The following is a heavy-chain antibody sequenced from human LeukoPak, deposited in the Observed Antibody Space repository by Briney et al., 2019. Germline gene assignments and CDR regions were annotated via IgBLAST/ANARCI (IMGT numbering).Heavy chain of an antibody. V-gene: IGHV4-31*03. D-gene: IGHD6-13*01. Sequence: PSETLSLTCTVSGGSISSGGCYWSWIRQHPGKGLEWIGYIYYSGSTYYNPSLKSRVTISVDTSKNQFSLKLSSVTAADAAVYYCARGWGSSSWYLDYWGQGTLVTVSS. J-gene: IGHJ4*02. CDR3: ARGWGSSSWYLDY. CDR1: GGSISSGGCY. CDR2: IYYSGST.